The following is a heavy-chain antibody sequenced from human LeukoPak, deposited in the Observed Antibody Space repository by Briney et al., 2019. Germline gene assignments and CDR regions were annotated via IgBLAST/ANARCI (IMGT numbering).Heavy chain of an antibody. J-gene: IGHJ3*02. D-gene: IGHD3-22*01. CDR1: GFTFSDYY. Sequence: GGSLRLSCAASGFTFSDYYMSWIRQAPGKGLEWVSIISGSGGNTHYADPVKGRFTISRVNSKDTLYLQMNSLRAEDTAIYYCAKDASYDTSGYGAFNMWGQGTMVIVSS. V-gene: IGHV3-23*01. CDR2: ISGSGGNT. CDR3: AKDASYDTSGYGAFNM.